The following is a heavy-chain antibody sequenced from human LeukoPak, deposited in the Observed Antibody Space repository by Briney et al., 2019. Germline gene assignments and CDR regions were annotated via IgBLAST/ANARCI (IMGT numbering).Heavy chain of an antibody. D-gene: IGHD6-19*01. CDR1: GFTLSDFW. CDR3: AKDLRDSYSSGWYGYYFDY. Sequence: PGGSLRLSCAASGFTLSDFWMSWVRQAPGKGLEWVAFIRYDGSNKYYADSVKGRFTISRDNSKNTLYLQMNSLRAEDTAVYYCAKDLRDSYSSGWYGYYFDYWGQGTLVTVSS. J-gene: IGHJ4*02. V-gene: IGHV3-30*02. CDR2: IRYDGSNK.